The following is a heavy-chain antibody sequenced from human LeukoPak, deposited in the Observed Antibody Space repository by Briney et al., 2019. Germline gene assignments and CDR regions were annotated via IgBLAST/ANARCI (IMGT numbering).Heavy chain of an antibody. D-gene: IGHD3-10*01. CDR2: IVVGNGNT. J-gene: IGHJ4*02. CDR3: AGGSGSYHVDY. V-gene: IGHV1-58*01. CDR1: GFTFTSSA. Sequence: SVKVSCKASGFTFTSSAVQWVRQARGQRLEWIGWIVVGNGNTNYAQKFQERVTITRDMSTSTAYMELSSLRSEDTAVYYCAGGSGSYHVDYWGQGTLVTVSS.